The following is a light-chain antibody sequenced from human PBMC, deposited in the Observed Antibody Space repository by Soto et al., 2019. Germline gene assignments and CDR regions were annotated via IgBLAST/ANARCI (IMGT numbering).Light chain of an antibody. CDR3: QQYGSSRT. Sequence: EIVMTQSPATLSLSPGERATLCCRASQSVSSNLAWYQQKPGQAPRRLIYGASTRATGIPARFSGSGSGTDFTVTISRLAPEDFAVYYCQQYGSSRTFGQGTKVDIK. CDR1: QSVSSN. J-gene: IGKJ1*01. V-gene: IGKV3-20*01. CDR2: GAS.